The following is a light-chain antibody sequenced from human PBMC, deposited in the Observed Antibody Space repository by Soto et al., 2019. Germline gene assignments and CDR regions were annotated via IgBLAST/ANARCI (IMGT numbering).Light chain of an antibody. CDR2: KAS. J-gene: IGKJ1*01. Sequence: DIQMTQSPSTLSASVGDRVTIXXRASQTISGWLAWYQQKPGTAPQLXIYKASTLESGVPSRFSGSGAGTEFTLTISSLQPEDFATYYCQQLNSYPQTFGQGTKVEIK. CDR3: QQLNSYPQT. CDR1: QTISGW. V-gene: IGKV1-5*03.